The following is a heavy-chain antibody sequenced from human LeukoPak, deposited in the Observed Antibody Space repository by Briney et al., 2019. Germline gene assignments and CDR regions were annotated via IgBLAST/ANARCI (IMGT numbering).Heavy chain of an antibody. CDR3: AEDRVAVAGILGWDFGS. D-gene: IGHD6-19*01. CDR2: ISYDESNQ. J-gene: IGHJ4*02. Sequence: GRSLRLSCTASGFTFSRYGMHWVRQAPGKGLEWVAFISYDESNQYYADSVRGRFTVSRDKSKNTLYLQMNSLRVEDTSLYYCAEDRVAVAGILGWDFGSWGQGTLVTVSS. CDR1: GFTFSRYG. V-gene: IGHV3-30*18.